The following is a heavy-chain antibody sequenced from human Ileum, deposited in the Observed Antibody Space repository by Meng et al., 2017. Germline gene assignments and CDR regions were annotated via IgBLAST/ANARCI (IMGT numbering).Heavy chain of an antibody. Sequence: EVQVVESGGGSVQPGGSLRLSCAASGLSVSNEFMSWVRQAQGKGLEWVSVIYSGGGTDYADSVKGRFTTSRDSSKNTMYLQMNNLRADDTAMYYCTRGEDHWGQGTLVTVSS. CDR1: GLSVSNEF. CDR2: IYSGGGT. CDR3: TRGEDH. J-gene: IGHJ4*02. V-gene: IGHV3-66*01.